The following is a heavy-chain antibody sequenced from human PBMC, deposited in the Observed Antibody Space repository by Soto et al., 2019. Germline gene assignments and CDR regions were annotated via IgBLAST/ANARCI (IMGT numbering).Heavy chain of an antibody. CDR1: GYTFTSYG. J-gene: IGHJ6*02. CDR3: ARITLPIDHGFWYYYGMDV. V-gene: IGHV1-18*01. Sequence: ASVKVSCKASGYTFTSYGISWVRQAPGQGLEWMGWISAYNGNTNYAQKLQGRVTMTTDTSTSTAYMELRSLRSDDTAVYYCARITLPIDHGFWYYYGMDVWGQGTTVTVSS. D-gene: IGHD3-10*01. CDR2: ISAYNGNT.